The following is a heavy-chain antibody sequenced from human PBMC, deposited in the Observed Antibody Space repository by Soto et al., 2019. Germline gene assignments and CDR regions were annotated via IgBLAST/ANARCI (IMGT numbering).Heavy chain of an antibody. CDR1: GYTFTSYA. J-gene: IGHJ6*02. CDR2: INAGNGNT. D-gene: IGHD3-16*01. Sequence: QVQLVQSGAEVKKPGASVKVSCKASGYTFTSYAMHWVRQAPGQRLEWMGWINAGNGNTKYSQKFQGRVTITRDTSASTAYMELSSLRSEDTAVYYCARDPWGYYGTYVWGQGTTVTVSS. V-gene: IGHV1-3*01. CDR3: ARDPWGYYGTYV.